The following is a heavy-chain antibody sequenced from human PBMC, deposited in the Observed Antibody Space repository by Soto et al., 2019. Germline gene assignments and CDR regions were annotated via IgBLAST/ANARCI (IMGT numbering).Heavy chain of an antibody. CDR3: GRGLTYYSDSGRPNWFAP. J-gene: IGHJ5*02. D-gene: IGHD3-10*01. CDR1: GESFSGYY. CDR2: INHSGST. Sequence: SETLSLTCTVSGESFSGYYWSWIRQPPGKGLEWIGEINHSGSTNYNPSLKSRVTISVDTSKNQFSLKLSSVTAADTAVYYCGRGLTYYSDSGRPNWFAPWGQGTLVTVSS. V-gene: IGHV4-34*01.